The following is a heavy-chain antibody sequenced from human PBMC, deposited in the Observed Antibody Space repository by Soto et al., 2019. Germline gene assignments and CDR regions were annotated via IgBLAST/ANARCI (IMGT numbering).Heavy chain of an antibody. V-gene: IGHV4-59*01. CDR2: VYYSGNT. CDR1: GGSISPYY. Sequence: SETLSLTCTVSGGSISPYYWSWIRQPPGKGLEWIGYVYYSGNTNYNPSLESRVTISVDTSRNRFSLNLTSATAADTAVYYCARLSYSSGWYFDYWGQGTLVTVSS. CDR3: ARLSYSSGWYFDY. D-gene: IGHD6-19*01. J-gene: IGHJ4*02.